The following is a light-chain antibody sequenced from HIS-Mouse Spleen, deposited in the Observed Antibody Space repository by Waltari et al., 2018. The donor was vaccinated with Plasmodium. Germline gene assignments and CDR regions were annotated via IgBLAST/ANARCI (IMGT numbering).Light chain of an antibody. CDR2: EDS. Sequence: SYELTQPPSVSVSPGQTARLPCSGYALPKQYSHWYQQKSGQAPLLVIYEDSKRPSGIPERVSGSSSGTMATLTISGAQVEDEADYYCYSTDSSGNHRVFGGGTKLTVL. CDR3: YSTDSSGNHRV. V-gene: IGLV3-10*01. CDR1: ALPKQY. J-gene: IGLJ3*02.